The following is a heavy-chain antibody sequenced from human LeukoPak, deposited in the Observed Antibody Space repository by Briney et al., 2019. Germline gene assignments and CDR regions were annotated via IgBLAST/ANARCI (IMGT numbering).Heavy chain of an antibody. CDR2: ISGSGGST. CDR1: GFTFSSYG. J-gene: IGHJ4*02. CDR3: AKDLALSYYDSSGY. V-gene: IGHV3-23*01. D-gene: IGHD3-22*01. Sequence: GGSLRLSCAASGFTFSSYGMSWVRQAPGKGLEWVSAISGSGGSTYYADSVKGRFTISRDNSKNTLYLQMNSLRAEDTAVYCCAKDLALSYYDSSGYWGQGTLVTVSS.